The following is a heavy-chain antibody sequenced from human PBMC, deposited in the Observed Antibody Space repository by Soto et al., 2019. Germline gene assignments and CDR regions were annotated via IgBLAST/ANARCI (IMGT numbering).Heavy chain of an antibody. CDR2: ISYDGSNK. D-gene: IGHD3-22*01. J-gene: IGHJ4*02. V-gene: IGHV3-30*18. CDR3: AKDAPYYYDSSGYYSPFDY. Sequence: GGSLRLSCAASGFTFSSYGIHWVRQAPGKGLEWVALISYDGSNKYYADSVKGRFTISRDNSKNTLYLQMNSLRAEDTAMYYCAKDAPYYYDSSGYYSPFDYWGQGTLVTVSS. CDR1: GFTFSSYG.